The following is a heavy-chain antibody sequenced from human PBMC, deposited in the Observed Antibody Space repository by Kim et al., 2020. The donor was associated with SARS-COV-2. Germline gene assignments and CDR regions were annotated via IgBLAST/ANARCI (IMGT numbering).Heavy chain of an antibody. V-gene: IGHV4-39*01. CDR2: IYYSGST. CDR1: GGSISSSSYY. J-gene: IGHJ4*02. Sequence: SETLSLTCTVSGGSISSSSYYWGWIRQPPGKGLEWIGSIYYSGSTYYNPSLKSRVTISVDTSKNQFSLKLSSVTAADTAVYYCARQDNFTPNKYYDILTGYYAAFDYWGQGTLVTVSS. D-gene: IGHD3-9*01. CDR3: ARQDNFTPNKYYDILTGYYAAFDY.